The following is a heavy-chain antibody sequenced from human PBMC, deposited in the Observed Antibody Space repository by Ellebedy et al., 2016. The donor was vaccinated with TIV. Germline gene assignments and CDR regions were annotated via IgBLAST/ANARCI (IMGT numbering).Heavy chain of an antibody. CDR3: AGQGSYYGSGSDGDFDP. CDR1: GGSIRPHF. J-gene: IGHJ5*02. CDR2: VYYSGST. D-gene: IGHD3-10*01. Sequence: MPSETLSLTCIVFGGSIRPHFWSWIRQPPAKGLEWIGYVYYSGSTNYNPSLNGRVTMSIDTSKKQFTLQMKSVTAADTAVYYCAGQGSYYGSGSDGDFDPWGRGALVIVSA. V-gene: IGHV4-59*08.